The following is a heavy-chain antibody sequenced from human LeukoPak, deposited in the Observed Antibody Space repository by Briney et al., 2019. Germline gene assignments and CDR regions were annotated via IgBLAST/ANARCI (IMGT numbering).Heavy chain of an antibody. Sequence: ASVKVSCKASGYTFTSYYMHWVRQPPGQGLEWMGIINPSGGSTSYAQKFQGRVTMTRDMSTSTVYMELSSLRSEDTAVYYCARARLQLFDAFDIWGEGRMVGVSS. V-gene: IGHV1-46*01. CDR2: INPSGGST. CDR3: ARARLQLFDAFDI. D-gene: IGHD4-11*01. J-gene: IGHJ3*02. CDR1: GYTFTSYY.